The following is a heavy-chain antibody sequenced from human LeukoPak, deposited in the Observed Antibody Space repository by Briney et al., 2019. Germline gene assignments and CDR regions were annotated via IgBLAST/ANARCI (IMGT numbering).Heavy chain of an antibody. V-gene: IGHV1-18*01. CDR3: ARAYSSSYYYYYYMDV. Sequence: GASVKVTCKASGYTLTSYGISWVRQAPGQGLEWMGWISAYNGNTNYAQKLQGRVTMTTDTSTSTAYMELRSLRSDDTAVYYCARAYSSSYYYYYYMDVWGKGTTVTVSS. CDR2: ISAYNGNT. J-gene: IGHJ6*03. CDR1: GYTLTSYG. D-gene: IGHD6-6*01.